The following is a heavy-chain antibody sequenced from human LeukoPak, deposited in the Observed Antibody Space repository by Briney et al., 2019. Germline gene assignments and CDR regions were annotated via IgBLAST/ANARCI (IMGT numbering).Heavy chain of an antibody. J-gene: IGHJ4*02. CDR2: ISYDGSNK. CDR1: GFTFSSYA. V-gene: IGHV3-30-3*01. CDR3: ARDGGRDGYNYPTDY. D-gene: IGHD5-24*01. Sequence: PGGSLRLSCAASGFTFSSYAMHWVRQAPGKGLEWVAVISYDGSNKYYADSVKGRFTISRDNSKNTLYLQMNSLRAEDTAVYYCARDGGRDGYNYPTDYWGQGTLVTVSS.